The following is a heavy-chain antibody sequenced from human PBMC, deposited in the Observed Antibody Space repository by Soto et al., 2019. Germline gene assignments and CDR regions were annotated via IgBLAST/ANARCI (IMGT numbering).Heavy chain of an antibody. CDR2: ISYSGSP. Sequence: QVRLQESGPGLVKPSETLSLTCAVSGGSINSYYWSWIRQPPGKGLEWIGYISYSGSPNYNPTLKSRVTISVDISKRQFSLQVSSVTAADTAVYYCARATGYYSDQYFDYWGQGTLVTVSS. V-gene: IGHV4-59*01. CDR1: GGSINSYY. CDR3: ARATGYYSDQYFDY. D-gene: IGHD3-9*01. J-gene: IGHJ4*02.